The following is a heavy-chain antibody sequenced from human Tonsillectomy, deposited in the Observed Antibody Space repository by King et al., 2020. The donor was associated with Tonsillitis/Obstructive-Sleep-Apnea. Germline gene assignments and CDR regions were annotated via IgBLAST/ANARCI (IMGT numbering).Heavy chain of an antibody. Sequence: QLVQSGAEVKKPGASVKVSCKASGYTFTGYYMHWVRQAHGQGLEWMGWINPHSGGTNYAQKFQGRVTMTRDTSISTAYMELSRLRSDDTAVYYCARALVGSGYDLRTRDFDYWGQGTLVTVSS. J-gene: IGHJ4*02. CDR2: INPHSGGT. V-gene: IGHV1-2*02. CDR1: GYTFTGYY. CDR3: ARALVGSGYDLRTRDFDY. D-gene: IGHD5-12*01.